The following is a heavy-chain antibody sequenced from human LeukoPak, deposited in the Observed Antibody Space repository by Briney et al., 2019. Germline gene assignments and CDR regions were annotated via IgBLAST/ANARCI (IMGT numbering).Heavy chain of an antibody. J-gene: IGHJ5*02. CDR1: GYTFTSYY. D-gene: IGHD2-2*01. V-gene: IGHV1-46*01. CDR2: INPSGGST. Sequence: ASVKVSCKASGYTFTSYYMHWVRQAPGQGLEWMGIINPSGGSTSYAQKFQGRVTITADESTSTAYMELSSLRSEDTAVYYCARDRLDCSSTSCYPSHWFDPWGQGTLVTVSS. CDR3: ARDRLDCSSTSCYPSHWFDP.